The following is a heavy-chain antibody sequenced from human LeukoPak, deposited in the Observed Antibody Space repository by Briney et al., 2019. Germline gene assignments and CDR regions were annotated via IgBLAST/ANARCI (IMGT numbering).Heavy chain of an antibody. J-gene: IGHJ4*02. CDR3: ARNLFDSNAYYSPADY. CDR1: GYTFTDYY. V-gene: IGHV1-2*06. Sequence: ASVKVSCKASGYTFTDYYMHWVRQAPGQRFEWMGRINPNTGGTNYAQKFQGRVTMTRDTSTSTAYMEVSSLTSDDTAVYYCARNLFDSNAYYSPADYWGQGTLVTVAS. CDR2: INPNTGGT. D-gene: IGHD3-22*01.